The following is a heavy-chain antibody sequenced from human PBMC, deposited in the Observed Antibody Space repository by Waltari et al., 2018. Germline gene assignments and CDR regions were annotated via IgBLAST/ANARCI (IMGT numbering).Heavy chain of an antibody. J-gene: IGHJ3*02. CDR3: ARDLVGYCSGGSCSSAFDI. D-gene: IGHD2-15*01. Sequence: EVQLVESGGGLVKPGGSLRLSCAASGFTFSSYSMNWVRQAPGKGLEWVSSISSGSSYKYYADSGKGRFTIARDNAKNSRYMQMNSLRAEDTAVYYCARDLVGYCSGGSCSSAFDIWGQGTMVTVSS. V-gene: IGHV3-21*01. CDR1: GFTFSSYS. CDR2: ISSGSSYK.